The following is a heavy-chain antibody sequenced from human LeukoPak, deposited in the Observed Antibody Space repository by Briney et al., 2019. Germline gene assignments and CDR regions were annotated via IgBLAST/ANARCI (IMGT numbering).Heavy chain of an antibody. CDR1: GFTFNSYA. D-gene: IGHD3-3*01. CDR2: IRHDGSSE. Sequence: PGGSLRLSCLASGFTFNSYAMHWVRRAPGKGLEWVAFIRHDGSSEYYADSVEGRFIISRDRSGNTLSLQMKSLRPEDTAMYYCARHNTRFLERLPALGSWGQGTLVTVSS. J-gene: IGHJ5*02. CDR3: ARHNTRFLERLPALGS. V-gene: IGHV3-30*02.